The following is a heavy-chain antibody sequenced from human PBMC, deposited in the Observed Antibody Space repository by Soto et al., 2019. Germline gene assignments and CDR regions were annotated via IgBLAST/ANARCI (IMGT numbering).Heavy chain of an antibody. J-gene: IGHJ6*02. CDR2: IYYSGST. D-gene: IGHD7-27*01. CDR1: GGSISSGDYY. V-gene: IGHV4-30-4*02. Sequence: SETLSLTCTVSGGSISSGDYYWSWIRQPPGKGLEWIGYIYYSGSTYYNPSLKSRVTISVDTSKNQFSLKLSSVTAADTAVYYCARGVNWGMGYGMDVWGQGTTVTVSS. CDR3: ARGVNWGMGYGMDV.